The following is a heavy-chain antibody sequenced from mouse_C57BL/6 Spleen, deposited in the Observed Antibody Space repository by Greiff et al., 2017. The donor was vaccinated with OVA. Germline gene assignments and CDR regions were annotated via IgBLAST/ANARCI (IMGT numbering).Heavy chain of an antibody. CDR3: ASSAYYGSNPSFDY. J-gene: IGHJ2*01. D-gene: IGHD1-1*01. V-gene: IGHV2-2*01. Sequence: QVQLQQSGPGLVQPSQSLSITCTVSGFSLTSYGVHWVRQSPGTGLAWLGVIWSGGSTDYNAALISRLSISKDNSKSHVFFKMNSLQADDTDIYYFASSAYYGSNPSFDYWGQGTTLTVSS. CDR1: GFSLTSYG. CDR2: IWSGGST.